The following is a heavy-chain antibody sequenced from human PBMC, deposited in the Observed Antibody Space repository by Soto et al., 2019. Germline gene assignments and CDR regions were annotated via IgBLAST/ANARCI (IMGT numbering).Heavy chain of an antibody. CDR2: INEDESNT. D-gene: IGHD3-3*01. V-gene: IGHV3-74*01. CDR3: ARGLFLDY. CDR1: GFTFSNYW. Sequence: EVQLVESGGGLVQHGGSLRLSCATSGFTFSNYWMHWVRQAPGKGPVWVSRINEDESNTNYADSVKGRFTISRDNAKNTLYLQMNSLRAEDTAVYYCARGLFLDYWGQGTRVTVSS. J-gene: IGHJ4*02.